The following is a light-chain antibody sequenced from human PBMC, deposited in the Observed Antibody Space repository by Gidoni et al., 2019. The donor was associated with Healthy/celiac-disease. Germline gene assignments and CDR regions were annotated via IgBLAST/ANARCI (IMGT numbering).Light chain of an antibody. Sequence: EIQMTQSPSSLSASVGDRVTITCRASQSISSYLTWYQQKPGKAPKLLIYAASRLQSGVPSRFSGSGSGTDFTLTISSLQPEDFATYYCQQSYSTPPYTFGQGTKLEIK. CDR3: QQSYSTPPYT. V-gene: IGKV1-39*01. CDR2: AAS. CDR1: QSISSY. J-gene: IGKJ2*01.